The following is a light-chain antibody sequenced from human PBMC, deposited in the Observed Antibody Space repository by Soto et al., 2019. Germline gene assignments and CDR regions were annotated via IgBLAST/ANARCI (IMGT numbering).Light chain of an antibody. J-gene: IGKJ3*01. CDR2: GAF. CDR3: QQFGSSPGFT. V-gene: IGKV3-15*01. CDR1: QSVSYN. Sequence: EIVMTQSPATLSVSPGERATLSCRASQSVSYNLAWYQQKPGQGPRLLIYGAFTRATGIPARFSGSGSGTDFTLTISRLEPEDFAVYYCQQFGSSPGFTFGPGTKVDIK.